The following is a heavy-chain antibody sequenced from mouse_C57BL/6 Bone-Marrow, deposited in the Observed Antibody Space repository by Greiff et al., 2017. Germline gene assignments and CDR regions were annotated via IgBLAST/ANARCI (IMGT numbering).Heavy chain of an antibody. Sequence: QVQLQQSGAELARPGASVKLSCKASGYTFTSYGISWVKQRTGQGLEWIGEIYPRSGNTYYNEKFKGKATLTADKSSSTAYMELRSLTSEDSAVYFCARGGGLLYTVVDDCDYWGQGTTLTVSS. CDR2: IYPRSGNT. V-gene: IGHV1-81*01. CDR1: GYTFTSYG. D-gene: IGHD1-1*01. J-gene: IGHJ2*01. CDR3: ARGGGLLYTVVDDCDY.